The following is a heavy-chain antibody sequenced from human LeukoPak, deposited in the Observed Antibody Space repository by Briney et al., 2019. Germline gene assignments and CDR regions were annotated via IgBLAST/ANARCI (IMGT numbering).Heavy chain of an antibody. CDR2: INPNSGGT. CDR3: ARGIAVAGTLGNFDY. Sequence: ASVKVSCKASGYTFTGYYMHWVRQAPGQGLEWMGWINPNSGGTNYAQKFQGRVTMIRDTSISTAYMELSRLRSDDTAVYYCARGIAVAGTLGNFDYWGQGTLVTVSS. V-gene: IGHV1-2*02. D-gene: IGHD6-19*01. CDR1: GYTFTGYY. J-gene: IGHJ4*02.